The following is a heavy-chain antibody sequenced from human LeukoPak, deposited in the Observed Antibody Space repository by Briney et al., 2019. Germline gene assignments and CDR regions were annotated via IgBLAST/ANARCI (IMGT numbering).Heavy chain of an antibody. Sequence: ASVKVSCKASGYTFTRYSISWVRQAPGQGLEWMGWSSAYNGNTNYAQMFQGRVTMTTDASTSTAYMELRSLRSDDTAVYYRVRNPPKDGYPYYYYYMDVWGKGTTVTVSS. CDR1: GYTFTRYS. D-gene: IGHD5-18*01. V-gene: IGHV1-18*01. CDR2: SSAYNGNT. CDR3: VRNPPKDGYPYYYYYMDV. J-gene: IGHJ6*03.